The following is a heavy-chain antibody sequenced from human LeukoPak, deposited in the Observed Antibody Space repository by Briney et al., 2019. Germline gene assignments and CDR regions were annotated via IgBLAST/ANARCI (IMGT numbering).Heavy chain of an antibody. CDR3: ARLGLGSAFDI. V-gene: IGHV6-1*01. CDR1: GDSVSSNSAV. Sequence: SQTLSPTCAISGDSVSSNSAVWNWIRQSPSRGLEWLGRTYYRSKWYNDYAVSVKSRITIKPDTSKNQFSLQLNSATPEDTAVYYCARLGLGSAFDIWGQGTMVTVSS. CDR2: TYYRSKWYN. D-gene: IGHD3-16*01. J-gene: IGHJ3*02.